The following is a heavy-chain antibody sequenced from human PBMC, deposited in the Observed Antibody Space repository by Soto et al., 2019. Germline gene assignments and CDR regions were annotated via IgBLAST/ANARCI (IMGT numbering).Heavy chain of an antibody. J-gene: IGHJ4*02. CDR2: IIPIYVTA. CDR3: ARDRGARGDF. D-gene: IGHD3-10*01. V-gene: IGHV1-69*01. Sequence: QVQLVQSGAEVKKPGSSVKVSCKASGDNFSTYPISWVRQAHGQGLEWMGGIIPIYVTANYAQKFRGRVTITADERTRTSYMELTNLRSEDTAVYYCARDRGARGDFWGQGNLVTVSS. CDR1: GDNFSTYP.